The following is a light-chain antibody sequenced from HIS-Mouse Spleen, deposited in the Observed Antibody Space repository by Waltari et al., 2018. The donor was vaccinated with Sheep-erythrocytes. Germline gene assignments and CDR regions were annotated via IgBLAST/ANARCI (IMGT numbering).Light chain of an antibody. CDR2: DNN. V-gene: IGLV1-51*01. CDR1: SSNIGAGYD. CDR3: GTWDSSLSALFV. Sequence: QSVLTQPPSVSGAPGQRVTISCTGSSSNIGAGYDVHWYQQLPGTAPKLLIYDNNKRPSGIPDRFSGSKSGTSATLGITGLQTGDEADYYCGTWDSSLSALFVFGTGTKVTVL. J-gene: IGLJ1*01.